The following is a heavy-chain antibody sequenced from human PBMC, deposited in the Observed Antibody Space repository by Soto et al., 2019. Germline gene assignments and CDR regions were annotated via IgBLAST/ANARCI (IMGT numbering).Heavy chain of an antibody. CDR3: ARWPYCGGDCLGYFDY. D-gene: IGHD2-21*02. CDR1: GGTFSSYA. J-gene: IGHJ4*02. CDR2: IIPLFGTA. V-gene: IGHV1-69*13. Sequence: SVKVSCKASGGTFSSYAISWVRQAPGQGLEWMGGIIPLFGTANYAQRFQGRVTITADESTSTAYMELSSLRSEDTAVYYCARWPYCGGDCLGYFDYWGQGTLVTVS.